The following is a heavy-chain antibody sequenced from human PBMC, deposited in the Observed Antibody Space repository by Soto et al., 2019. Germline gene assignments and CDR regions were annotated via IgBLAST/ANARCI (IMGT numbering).Heavy chain of an antibody. D-gene: IGHD5-12*01. CDR3: ANLLRLGHFDH. J-gene: IGHJ4*02. Sequence: QVQLVQSGAEVKKPGSSMKVACKASGGTFSNFPISWVRQAPGQGLEWMGGITPIFGTSDYAQKFQGRVSITADKSTSTAHMELSSLRSEDTAVSYCANLLRLGHFDHWGQGTLVTVSS. CDR2: ITPIFGTS. V-gene: IGHV1-69*06. CDR1: GGTFSNFP.